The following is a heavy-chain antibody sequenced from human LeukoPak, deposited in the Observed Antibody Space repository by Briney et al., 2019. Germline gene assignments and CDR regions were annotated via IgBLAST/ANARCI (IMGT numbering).Heavy chain of an antibody. J-gene: IGHJ3*02. CDR1: GGTFSSYA. CDR3: ARARPYYYDSSGYFYDAFDI. CDR2: IIPIFGTA. V-gene: IGHV1-69*06. Sequence: SVKVSCKASGGTFSSYAISWVRQAPGPGLEWMGGIIPIFGTANYAQKFQGRVTITADKSTSTAYMELSSLRSEDTAVYYCARARPYYYDSSGYFYDAFDIWGQGTMVTVSS. D-gene: IGHD3-22*01.